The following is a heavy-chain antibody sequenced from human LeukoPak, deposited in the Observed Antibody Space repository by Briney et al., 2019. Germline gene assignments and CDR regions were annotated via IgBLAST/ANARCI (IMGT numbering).Heavy chain of an antibody. CDR2: INPNSGGT. V-gene: IGHV1-2*02. D-gene: IGHD5-24*01. J-gene: IGHJ4*02. CDR3: ARFTWRQSKYFDF. CDR1: GCTFTGYY. Sequence: ASVKVSCKASGCTFTGYYMHWVRQAPGQGLEWMGWINPNSGGTNYAQKFQGRVTMTRDTSISTAYMELSRLRSDDTAVYYCARFTWRQSKYFDFWGQGSLVTVAS.